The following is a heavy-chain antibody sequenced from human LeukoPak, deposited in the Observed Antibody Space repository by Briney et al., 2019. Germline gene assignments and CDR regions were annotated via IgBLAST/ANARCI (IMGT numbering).Heavy chain of an antibody. Sequence: GGSLRLSCAASGFTFSTYWMSWVRQAPGKGLEWVANIKQDGSEKYYVDSVKGRFTISRDNSKNTLYLQMNSLRAEDTTVYYCAKRDGYNLGLVDYWGQGTLVTVSS. D-gene: IGHD5-24*01. CDR3: AKRDGYNLGLVDY. CDR1: GFTFSTYW. V-gene: IGHV3-7*03. CDR2: IKQDGSEK. J-gene: IGHJ4*02.